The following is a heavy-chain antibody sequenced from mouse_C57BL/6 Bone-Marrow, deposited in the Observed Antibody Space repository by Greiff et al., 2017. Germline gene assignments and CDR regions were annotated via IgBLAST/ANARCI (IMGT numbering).Heavy chain of an antibody. V-gene: IGHV1-42*01. Sequence: EVQLQESGPELVKPGASVKISCKASGYSFTGYYMNWVKQSPEKSLEWIGEINPSTGGTTYNQKFKAKATLTVDKSSRTAYMQLKSLTSEDSAFYYCARLEGYWGQGTTLTVAS. CDR3: ARLEGY. CDR2: INPSTGGT. J-gene: IGHJ2*01. CDR1: GYSFTGYY.